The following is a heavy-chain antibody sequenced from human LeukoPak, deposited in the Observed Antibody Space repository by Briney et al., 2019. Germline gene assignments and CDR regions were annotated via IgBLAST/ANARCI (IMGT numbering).Heavy chain of an antibody. D-gene: IGHD6-19*01. CDR2: IYSSGST. CDR1: AYSISSGYY. Sequence: SETLSLTCTVSAYSISSGYYWGWIRQPAGKGLEWIGRIYSSGSTNYNPSLKSRVTMSVDTSKNHFSLKVNSVTAADTAVYYCARVSSGWNYMDVWGKGTTVIVSS. CDR3: ARVSSGWNYMDV. J-gene: IGHJ6*03. V-gene: IGHV4-4*07.